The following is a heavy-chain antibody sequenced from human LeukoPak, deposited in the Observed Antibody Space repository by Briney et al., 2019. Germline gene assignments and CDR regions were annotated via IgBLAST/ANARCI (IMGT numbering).Heavy chain of an antibody. Sequence: GSLRLSCAASGFTFSSYAMNWVRQAPGKGLEWVAGIDSSSRNIHYADSVKGRFTIYRDNSRDTLYLQVNSLRADDTAVYYCARGPNSNWSGLDFWGQGTLLTVSS. D-gene: IGHD6-6*01. J-gene: IGHJ4*02. CDR2: IDSSSRNI. CDR1: GFTFSSYA. V-gene: IGHV3-23*05. CDR3: ARGPNSNWSGLDF.